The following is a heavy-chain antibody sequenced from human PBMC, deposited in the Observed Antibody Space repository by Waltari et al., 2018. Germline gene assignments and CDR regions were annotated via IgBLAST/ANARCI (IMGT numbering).Heavy chain of an antibody. CDR2: ISTSGTSI. J-gene: IGHJ4*02. CDR3: MSSLISGTTL. CDR1: GFTFSNYA. D-gene: IGHD1-20*01. Sequence: EVQLVQSGGGLLQPGGSVRLSCAASGFTFSNYAMNWVRQAPGKGLEWISHISTSGTSIYYADSVRGRFTICRDNTKNSLYLQMNSLRAEDTAVYYCMSSLISGTTLWGQGTLVTVSS. V-gene: IGHV3-48*03.